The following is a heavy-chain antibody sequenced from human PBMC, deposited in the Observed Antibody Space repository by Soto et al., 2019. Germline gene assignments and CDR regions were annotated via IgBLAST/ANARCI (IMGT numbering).Heavy chain of an antibody. CDR3: ARSNWYSEY. Sequence: QVQLQESGPGLVKPSETLSLTCSVSGGSINNLYWSWIRQPPGKGLEWIGYIYYTGSTNYNPSLKSRVTISVDTSKNQFSLNLTSLTAADTAIYYCARSNWYSEYWGQGTLVTVSS. V-gene: IGHV4-59*11. J-gene: IGHJ4*02. D-gene: IGHD1-20*01. CDR1: GGSINNLY. CDR2: IYYTGST.